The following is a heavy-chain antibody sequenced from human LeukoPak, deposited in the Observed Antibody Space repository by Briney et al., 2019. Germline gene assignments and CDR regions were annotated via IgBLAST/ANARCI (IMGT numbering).Heavy chain of an antibody. Sequence: KPSETLSLTCAVYGGSFSGYYWSWIRQPPGKGLEWIGEINHSGSTYYNPSLKSRVTISVDTSKNQFSLKLSSVTAADTAVYYCARGAVPGINYWGQGTLVTVSS. CDR1: GGSFSGYY. J-gene: IGHJ4*02. V-gene: IGHV4-34*01. D-gene: IGHD6-19*01. CDR3: ARGAVPGINY. CDR2: INHSGST.